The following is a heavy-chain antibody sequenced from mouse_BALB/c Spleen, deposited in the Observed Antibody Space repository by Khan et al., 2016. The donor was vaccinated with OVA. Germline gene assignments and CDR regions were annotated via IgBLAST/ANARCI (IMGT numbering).Heavy chain of an antibody. Sequence: QVQLQQSGPGLVAPSQSMSITCTVSGFSLTTYGVHWVRQPPGKGLEWLGVIWAGGSTNYNSALMSRLSISKNNSNSQAFFKMNRMQTYDTAMYYGAGLEGIWGQGTTLTVSA. V-gene: IGHV2-9*02. CDR1: GFSLTTYG. D-gene: IGHD3-3*01. J-gene: IGHJ2*01. CDR3: AGLEGI. CDR2: IWAGGST.